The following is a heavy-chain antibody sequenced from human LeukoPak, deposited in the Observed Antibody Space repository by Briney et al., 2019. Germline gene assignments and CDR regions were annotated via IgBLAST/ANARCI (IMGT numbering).Heavy chain of an antibody. V-gene: IGHV1-8*01. J-gene: IGHJ5*02. CDR2: MNPNSGNT. Sequence: ASVKVSGKASGYTFTSYDINWVGQATGQGLEWMGWMNPNSGNTGYAQTFQGRVTITRNTSISTAYMELSSLRSEDTAVYYCARGRILYSTPRLFDPWGQGTLVTVSS. D-gene: IGHD2-8*01. CDR3: ARGRILYSTPRLFDP. CDR1: GYTFTSYD.